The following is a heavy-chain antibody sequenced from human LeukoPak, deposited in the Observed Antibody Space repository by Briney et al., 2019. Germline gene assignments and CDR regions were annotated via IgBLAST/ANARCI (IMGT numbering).Heavy chain of an antibody. D-gene: IGHD5-18*01. CDR1: GFTFSSYE. CDR2: ISSSGSTI. Sequence: PGGSLRLSCAASGFTFSSYEMNWVRQAPGKGLEWVSYISSSGSTIYYADSVKGRFTISRDNSKNTLYLQMGSLRAEDMAVYYCARASGGYSYGNPFDYWGQGTLVTVSS. V-gene: IGHV3-48*03. J-gene: IGHJ4*02. CDR3: ARASGGYSYGNPFDY.